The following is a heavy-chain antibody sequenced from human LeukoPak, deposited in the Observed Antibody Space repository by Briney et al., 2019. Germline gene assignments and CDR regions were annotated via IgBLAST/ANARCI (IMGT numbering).Heavy chain of an antibody. CDR1: GFTFSDYY. CDR2: ISSSSYT. D-gene: IGHD6-13*01. Sequence: PGGSLRVSCAASGFTFSDYYMSWIRQAPGKGLERVSDISSSSYTNYADSVKGRFTISRDNAKNSLYLQMNSLRAEDTAVYYCARSMATGSSWYVAWFDPWGQGTLVTVSS. J-gene: IGHJ5*02. V-gene: IGHV3-11*06. CDR3: ARSMATGSSWYVAWFDP.